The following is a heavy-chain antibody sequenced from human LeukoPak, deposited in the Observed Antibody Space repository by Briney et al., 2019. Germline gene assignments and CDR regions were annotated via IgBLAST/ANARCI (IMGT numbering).Heavy chain of an antibody. V-gene: IGHV4-34*01. Sequence: SETLSLTCAVYGGSFSGYYWSWIRQPPGKGLEWIGEINHSGSTNYNPSLKSRVTISVDTSKNQFSLKLSSVTAADTAVYYCARGQGYSYGQYYYYYYGMDVWGQGTTVTVSS. J-gene: IGHJ6*02. CDR2: INHSGST. CDR3: ARGQGYSYGQYYYYYYGMDV. CDR1: GGSFSGYY. D-gene: IGHD5-18*01.